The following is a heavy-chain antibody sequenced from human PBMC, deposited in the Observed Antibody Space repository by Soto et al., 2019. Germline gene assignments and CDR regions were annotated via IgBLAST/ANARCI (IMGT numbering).Heavy chain of an antibody. CDR1: GYTFTGYY. CDR2: INPNSGGT. D-gene: IGHD2-2*01. V-gene: IGHV1-2*04. J-gene: IGHJ6*02. Sequence: SVKVSCKASGYTFTGYYMHWVRQAPGQGLEWMGWINPNSGGTNYAQKFQGWVTMTRDTSISTAYMELSRLRSDDTAVYYCARGPAAIPIHCYYHYGMDVSCPGTTLTVS. CDR3: ARGPAAIPIHCYYHYGMDV.